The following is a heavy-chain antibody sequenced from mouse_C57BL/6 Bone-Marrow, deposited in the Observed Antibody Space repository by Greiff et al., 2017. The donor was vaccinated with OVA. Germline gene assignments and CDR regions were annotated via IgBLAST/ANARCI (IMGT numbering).Heavy chain of an antibody. CDR1: GYSITSGYY. CDR3: VFYYGNLRGCAY. V-gene: IGHV3-6*01. Sequence: EVKVEESGPGLVKPSQSLSLTCSVTGYSITSGYYWNWIRQFPGNKLEWMGYISYDGSNNYNPSLKNRISITRDTSKNQFFLKLNSVTTEDTATYYCVFYYGNLRGCAYWGQGTLVTVSA. D-gene: IGHD2-1*01. J-gene: IGHJ3*01. CDR2: ISYDGSN.